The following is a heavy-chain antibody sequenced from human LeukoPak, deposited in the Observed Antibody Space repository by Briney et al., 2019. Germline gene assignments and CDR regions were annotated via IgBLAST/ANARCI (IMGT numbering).Heavy chain of an antibody. CDR2: ISYDGSNK. D-gene: IGHD1-26*01. J-gene: IGHJ4*02. CDR3: AGGSYKYGFFDD. V-gene: IGHV3-30*03. Sequence: PGRSLRLSCAASGFTFSSYGMPWVRQAPGKGLEWVAVISYDGSNKYYADSVKGRFTISRDNSKNTLYLQMNSLRAEDTAVYYCAGGSYKYGFFDDWGQGTLVTVSS. CDR1: GFTFSSYG.